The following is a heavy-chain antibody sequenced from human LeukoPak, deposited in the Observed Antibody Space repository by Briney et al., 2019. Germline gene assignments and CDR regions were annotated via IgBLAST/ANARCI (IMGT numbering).Heavy chain of an antibody. D-gene: IGHD6-13*01. J-gene: IGHJ4*02. Sequence: GASVKVSCKASGYTFTGYYMHWVRQAPGQGLEWMGWINPNSGGTNYAQKFQGRVTISVDTSKNQFSLRLSSATAADTAVYYCARVTGYMTEDYFDYWGQGTLITVSS. CDR3: ARVTGYMTEDYFDY. CDR1: GYTFTGYY. CDR2: INPNSGGT. V-gene: IGHV1-2*02.